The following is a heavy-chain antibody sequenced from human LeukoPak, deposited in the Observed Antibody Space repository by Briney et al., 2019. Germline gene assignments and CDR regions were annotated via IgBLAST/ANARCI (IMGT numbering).Heavy chain of an antibody. V-gene: IGHV3-30*18. CDR1: GFTFRASY. Sequence: PGGSLRLSCAAFGFTFRASYMHWVRQAPGKGLEWVALVSNDGGIKYYGASVRGRFTISRDNPENTLYLQMNSLRADDTAVYYCAKGGEQKTCRCVMDSWGQGTLVTVSS. J-gene: IGHJ4*02. D-gene: IGHD1/OR15-1a*01. CDR3: AKGGEQKTCRCVMDS. CDR2: VSNDGGIK.